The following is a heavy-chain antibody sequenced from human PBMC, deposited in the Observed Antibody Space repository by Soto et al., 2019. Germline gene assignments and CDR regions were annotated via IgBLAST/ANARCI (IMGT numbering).Heavy chain of an antibody. CDR1: GASIRDGNYY. V-gene: IGHV4-30-4*01. Sequence: QVQLQESGPGLVKPSQTLSLTCSVSGASIRDGNYYWPWIRQSPARGLEWIGYVYYSGSTYYNPSLQSRVTISADTSNNSYSLKLNSVTVADTAVYFCARGRFLDFWGQGILVTVSS. CDR3: ARGRFLDF. CDR2: VYYSGST. J-gene: IGHJ4*02. D-gene: IGHD3-3*01.